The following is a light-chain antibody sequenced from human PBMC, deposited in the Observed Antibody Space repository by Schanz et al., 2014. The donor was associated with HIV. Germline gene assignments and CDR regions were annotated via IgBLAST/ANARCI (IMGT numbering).Light chain of an antibody. CDR2: EDY. V-gene: IGLV2-23*01. CDR1: SSNIGTYDL. Sequence: QSVLTQPASVSGSPGQSITISCTGTSSNIGTYDLVSWYQQHPGKAPKVIIYEDYKRPSGVSNRFSGSKSGNMASLTISGLRAEDEADYHCCSYAGNTTWVFGGGTKLTVL. CDR3: CSYAGNTTWV. J-gene: IGLJ3*02.